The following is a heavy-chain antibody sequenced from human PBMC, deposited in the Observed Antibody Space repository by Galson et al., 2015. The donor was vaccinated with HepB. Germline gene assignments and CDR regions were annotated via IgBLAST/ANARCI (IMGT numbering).Heavy chain of an antibody. CDR2: IKQDGSEK. J-gene: IGHJ5*02. V-gene: IGHV3-7*01. D-gene: IGHD4-23*01. Sequence: SLRLSCAASGFTFSSYWMSWVRQAPGKGLEWVANIKQDGSEKYYVDSVKGRFTISRDNSKNTLFLQMNSLRAEDTALYYCAKDVSGNSGAWGQGTLVTVSS. CDR1: GFTFSSYW. CDR3: AKDVSGNSGA.